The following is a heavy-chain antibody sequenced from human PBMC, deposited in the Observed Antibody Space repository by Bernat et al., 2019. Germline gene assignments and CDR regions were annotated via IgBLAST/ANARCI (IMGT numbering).Heavy chain of an antibody. CDR3: ARHGYCGGTVCSWAYYYYYMDV. Sequence: QLQLQESGPGLVKPSETLSLTCTVSGGSISSSSYYWGWIRQPPGKGLEWIGSIYYSGSTYYNPSLKSRVTISVDTSKNQFSLKLSSVTAADTAVYYCARHGYCGGTVCSWAYYYYYMDVWGKGTMVTVSS. CDR1: GGSISSSSYY. V-gene: IGHV4-39*01. J-gene: IGHJ6*03. CDR2: IYYSGST. D-gene: IGHD2-2*01.